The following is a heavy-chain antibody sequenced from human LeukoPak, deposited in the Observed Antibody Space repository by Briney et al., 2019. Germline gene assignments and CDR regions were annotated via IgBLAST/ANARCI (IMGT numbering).Heavy chain of an antibody. Sequence: ASVKVSCKASGYTFTGYYMHWVRQAPGQGLEWMGWINPNSGGTNYAQKFQGRVTMTRDTSISTAYMELSRLRSDDTAVYYCARGRGNVLRYFDWFHFLDYWGQGTLVTVSS. D-gene: IGHD3-9*01. CDR3: ARGRGNVLRYFDWFHFLDY. V-gene: IGHV1-2*02. CDR1: GYTFTGYY. CDR2: INPNSGGT. J-gene: IGHJ4*02.